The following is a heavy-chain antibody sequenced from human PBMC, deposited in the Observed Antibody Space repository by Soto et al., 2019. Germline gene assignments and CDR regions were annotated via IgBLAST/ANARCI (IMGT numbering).Heavy chain of an antibody. CDR3: ERAGTAMVNLDC. J-gene: IGHJ4*02. CDR1: GGSISSYF. V-gene: IGHV4-59*01. D-gene: IGHD5-18*01. Sequence: ASETLSLTCTVSGGSISSYFWSWIRQPPGKGLEWIGYIYYSGSTNYNPSLKSRVTISVDTSKNQFSLKLSSVTAADTAVYYCERAGTAMVNLDCWGQGTLVTVSS. CDR2: IYYSGST.